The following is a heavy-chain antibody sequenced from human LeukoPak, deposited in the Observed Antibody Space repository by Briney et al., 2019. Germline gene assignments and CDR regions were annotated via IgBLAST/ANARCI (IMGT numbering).Heavy chain of an antibody. CDR3: ARHSTTVTGYYYYGMDV. CDR1: GGSISSYY. J-gene: IGHJ6*02. Sequence: SETLSLTCTVSGGSISSYYWSWIRQPPGKGLEWIGYIYYSGSTNYNPSLKSRVTISVDTSKNQFSLKLSSVTAADTAVYYCARHSTTVTGYYYYGMDVWGQGTTVTVSS. V-gene: IGHV4-59*08. CDR2: IYYSGST. D-gene: IGHD4-17*01.